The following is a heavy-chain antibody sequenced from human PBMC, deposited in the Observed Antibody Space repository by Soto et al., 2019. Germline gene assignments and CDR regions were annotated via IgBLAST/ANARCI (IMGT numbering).Heavy chain of an antibody. V-gene: IGHV1-18*01. Sequence: QVQLVQSGAEVKKPGASVKVSCKASGYTFTSYGISWVRQAPGQGLEWMGWISAYNGNTNYAQKLQGRVTMTTDTSTSTADMVLRSLRSDDTAVYYCARDYGDYRNRGDVDYWGQGTLVTVSS. CDR2: ISAYNGNT. J-gene: IGHJ4*02. CDR1: GYTFTSYG. CDR3: ARDYGDYRNRGDVDY. D-gene: IGHD4-17*01.